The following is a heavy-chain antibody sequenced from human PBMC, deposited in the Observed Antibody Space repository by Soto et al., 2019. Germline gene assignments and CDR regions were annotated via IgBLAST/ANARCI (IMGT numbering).Heavy chain of an antibody. J-gene: IGHJ5*02. D-gene: IGHD5-18*01. CDR3: AKDSGYNYGYFRWFDP. Sequence: SETLSLTCTVSGGSISSYYWSWIRQPPGRGLEWIGHIFYSGSTNYNPALKTRVTISVDTSKSQFSLKLSSVTAADTAVYYCAKDSGYNYGYFRWFDPWGQGTLVTVSS. V-gene: IGHV4-59*01. CDR1: GGSISSYY. CDR2: IFYSGST.